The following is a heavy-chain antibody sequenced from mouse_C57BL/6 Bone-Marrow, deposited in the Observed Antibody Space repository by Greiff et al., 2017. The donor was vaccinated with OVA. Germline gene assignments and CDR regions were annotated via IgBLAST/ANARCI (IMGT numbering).Heavy chain of an antibody. D-gene: IGHD1-1*01. CDR1: GFTFNTYA. Sequence: VESGGGLVQPKGSLKLSCAASGFTFNTYAMHWVRQAPGKGLEWVARIRSKSSNYATYYADSVKDRFTISRDDSQSMLYLQMNNLKTEDTAMYYCVRDRDYYGSSPLGAMDYWGQGTSVTVSS. CDR3: VRDRDYYGSSPLGAMDY. J-gene: IGHJ4*01. CDR2: IRSKSSNYAT. V-gene: IGHV10-3*01.